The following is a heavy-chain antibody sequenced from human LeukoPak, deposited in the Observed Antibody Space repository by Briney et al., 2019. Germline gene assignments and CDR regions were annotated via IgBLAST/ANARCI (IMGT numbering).Heavy chain of an antibody. D-gene: IGHD3-16*02. CDR3: ARARASYVWGSYRYRDAFDI. CDR2: INPSAGST. CDR1: GYTFTSYY. V-gene: IGHV1-46*01. Sequence: ASVKVSCKASGYTFTSYYMHWVRQAPGQGLEWMGIINPSAGSTSYAQKFQGRVTMTRDTSTSTVYMELSSLRSEDTAVYYCARARASYVWGSYRYRDAFDIWGQGTMVTVSS. J-gene: IGHJ3*02.